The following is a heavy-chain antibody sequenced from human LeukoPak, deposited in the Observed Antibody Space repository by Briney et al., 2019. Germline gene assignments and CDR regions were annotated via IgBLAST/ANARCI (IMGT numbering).Heavy chain of an antibody. CDR1: GGSISNGNW. D-gene: IGHD5-12*01. Sequence: SGTLSLTCFVSGGSISNGNWCTWVRPPPGKGLEWIGEIYHTGTTNYNASLESRVTISIDESTNRFSLNLRSVTAADTAVYYCATRSPLVDAILWGQGTRVTVSS. J-gene: IGHJ4*02. V-gene: IGHV4-4*02. CDR3: ATRSPLVDAIL. CDR2: IYHTGTT.